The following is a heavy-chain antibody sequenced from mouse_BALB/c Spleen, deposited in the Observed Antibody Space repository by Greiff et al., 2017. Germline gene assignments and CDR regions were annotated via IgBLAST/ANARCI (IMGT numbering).Heavy chain of an antibody. CDR3: ASERRGYYGPGLDY. CDR2: INPYNGDT. CDR1: GYSFTGYF. J-gene: IGHJ2*01. Sequence: VQLQQSGPELVKPGASVKISCKASGYSFTGYFMNWVMQSHGKSLEWIGRINPYNGDTFYNQKFKGKATLTVDKSSSTAHMELRSLASEDSAVYYCASERRGYYGPGLDYWGQGTTLTVSS. D-gene: IGHD1-2*01. V-gene: IGHV1-20*02.